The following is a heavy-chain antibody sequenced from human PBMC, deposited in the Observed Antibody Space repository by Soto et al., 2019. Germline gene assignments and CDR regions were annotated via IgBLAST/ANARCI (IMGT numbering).Heavy chain of an antibody. Sequence: SETLSLTCAVYGGSFSGYYWSLIRQPPGKGLEWIGEINHSGSTNYNPSLKSRVTISVDTSKNQFSLKLSSVTAADTAVYYCASLRWDYGDYDYWGQGTLVTVSS. V-gene: IGHV4-34*01. CDR2: INHSGST. CDR1: GGSFSGYY. CDR3: ASLRWDYGDYDY. J-gene: IGHJ4*02. D-gene: IGHD4-17*01.